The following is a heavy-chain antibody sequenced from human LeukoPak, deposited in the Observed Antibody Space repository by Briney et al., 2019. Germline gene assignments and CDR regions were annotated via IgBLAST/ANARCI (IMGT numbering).Heavy chain of an antibody. Sequence: GGSLRLSCAASGFAFTSYAMSWVRKAPGKGLKWGSAISVSGGSTYSADSLKGRFPIPRTNSKTTLSRKMTTLRAQDTAFIYVAKSLWELLFWKDAFDIWGQGTMVTVSS. CDR3: AKSLWELLFWKDAFDI. CDR2: ISVSGGST. V-gene: IGHV3-23*01. CDR1: GFAFTSYA. J-gene: IGHJ3*02. D-gene: IGHD1-26*01.